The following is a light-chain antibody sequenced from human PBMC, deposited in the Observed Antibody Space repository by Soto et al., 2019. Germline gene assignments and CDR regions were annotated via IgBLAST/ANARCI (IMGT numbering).Light chain of an antibody. CDR2: SSS. CDR1: QSISNF. Sequence: TQSPGTLSASVGDRVTITCRASQSISNFLNWYQQRPGQAPKLLISSSSNVQSGVPSRFSGRGSGTDFTLTISGLQPEDAASYCCQQSYNTPRTFGQGTKVEI. J-gene: IGKJ1*01. CDR3: QQSYNTPRT. V-gene: IGKV1-39*01.